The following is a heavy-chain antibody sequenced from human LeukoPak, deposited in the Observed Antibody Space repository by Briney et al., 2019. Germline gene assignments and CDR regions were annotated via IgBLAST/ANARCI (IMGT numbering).Heavy chain of an antibody. D-gene: IGHD5-12*01. V-gene: IGHV1-18*01. Sequence: ASVKVSCKASGYTFTSYGISWVRQAPGPGLEWMGWISGYNGNTNYAQNLQGRVTMTTDTSTSTAYMELRSLGSDDTAVYYCATDSGYSAYEGFDYWGQGTLVTVSS. CDR1: GYTFTSYG. J-gene: IGHJ4*02. CDR3: ATDSGYSAYEGFDY. CDR2: ISGYNGNT.